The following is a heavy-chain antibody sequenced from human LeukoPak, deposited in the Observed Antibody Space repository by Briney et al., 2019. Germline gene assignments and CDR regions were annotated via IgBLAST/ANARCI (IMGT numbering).Heavy chain of an antibody. J-gene: IGHJ4*02. CDR2: IYHSGST. Sequence: SETLSLTCTVSGYSISSGYYWGWIRQPPGKGLEWIGSIYHSGSTYYNPSLKSRVTISVDTSKNQFSLKLSSVTAADTAVYYCARLPGYSSSWPLFDYWGQGTLVTVSS. D-gene: IGHD6-13*01. CDR3: ARLPGYSSSWPLFDY. V-gene: IGHV4-38-2*02. CDR1: GYSISSGYY.